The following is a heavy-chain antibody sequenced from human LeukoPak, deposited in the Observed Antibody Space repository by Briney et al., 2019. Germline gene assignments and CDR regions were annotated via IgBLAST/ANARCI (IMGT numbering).Heavy chain of an antibody. V-gene: IGHV3-30*02. Sequence: PGGSLRLSCAASGFTFSSYGMHWVRQAPGKGLEWVSFIRYDGSNKYYADSVKGRFTISRDNSKDTLYLQMNSLRAEDTAVYYCAKDRAGYQLLYLDAFDIWGQGTMVTVSS. CDR1: GFTFSSYG. D-gene: IGHD2-2*02. CDR3: AKDRAGYQLLYLDAFDI. J-gene: IGHJ3*02. CDR2: IRYDGSNK.